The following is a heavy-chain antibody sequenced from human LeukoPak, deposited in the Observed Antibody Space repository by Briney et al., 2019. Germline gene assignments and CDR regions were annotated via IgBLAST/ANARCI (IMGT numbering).Heavy chain of an antibody. V-gene: IGHV4-59*01. CDR2: IYYSGST. J-gene: IGHJ3*02. Sequence: SETLSLTCTVSGGSISSYYWSWIRQPPGKGLEWIEYIYYSGSTNYNPSLKSRVTISVDTSKNQFSLKLSSVTAADTAVYYCARDGVEQLVAAFDIWGQGTMVTVSS. CDR3: ARDGVEQLVAAFDI. CDR1: GGSISSYY. D-gene: IGHD6-6*01.